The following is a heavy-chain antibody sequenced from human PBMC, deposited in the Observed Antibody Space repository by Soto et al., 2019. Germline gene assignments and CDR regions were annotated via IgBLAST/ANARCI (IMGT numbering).Heavy chain of an antibody. CDR2: IYPGDSDT. CDR1: GYSFTSYW. CDR3: APRANYYDSSGYYYGMEV. J-gene: IGHJ6*02. D-gene: IGHD3-22*01. Sequence: PGESLKISCKGSGYSFTSYWIGWVRQIPGKGLEWMGIIYPGDSDTRYSPSFQGQVSISADKCISTAYLRWSSLRAPDTAVYYCAPRANYYDSSGYYYGMEVWGQGTRVTVSS. V-gene: IGHV5-51*03.